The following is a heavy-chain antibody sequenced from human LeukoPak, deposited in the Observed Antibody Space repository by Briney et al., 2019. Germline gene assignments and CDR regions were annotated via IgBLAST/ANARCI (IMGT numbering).Heavy chain of an antibody. Sequence: SETLSLTCTVSGGSISSNYWSWLRQPPGKGLEWIGYIFHTGGTTYNPSLKSRVTISQDTSKNQFSLYLGSVTAADTAVYYCARQPTSVTTFAFDIWGQGTVVTVSS. CDR1: GGSISSNY. D-gene: IGHD4-17*01. V-gene: IGHV4-59*08. CDR2: IFHTGGT. J-gene: IGHJ3*02. CDR3: ARQPTSVTTFAFDI.